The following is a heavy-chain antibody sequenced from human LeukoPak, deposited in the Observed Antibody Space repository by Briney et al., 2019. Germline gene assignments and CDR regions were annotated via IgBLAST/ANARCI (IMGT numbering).Heavy chain of an antibody. CDR1: GYSFTSYW. CDR3: ARQGCSGGSCYHDAFDI. J-gene: IGHJ3*02. D-gene: IGHD2-15*01. Sequence: GESLKISCKGSGYSFTSYWIGWVRQMPGKGLEWMGIIYPGDADTRYSPSFQGQVTISDDKSISTAYLQWSSLKASDTAMYYCARQGCSGGSCYHDAFDIWGQGTMVTVSS. CDR2: IYPGDADT. V-gene: IGHV5-51*01.